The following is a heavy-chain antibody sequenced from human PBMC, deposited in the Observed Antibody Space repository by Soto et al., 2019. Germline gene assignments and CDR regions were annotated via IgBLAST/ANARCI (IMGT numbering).Heavy chain of an antibody. Sequence: GGSLRLSCTASGFTFGDYAMSWFRQAPGKGLEWVGFIRSKAYGGTTEYAASVKGRFTISRDDSKSIAYLQMNSLKTEDTAVYYCTRKSYGGNSGWFDPWGQGTLVTVSS. D-gene: IGHD4-17*01. CDR3: TRKSYGGNSGWFDP. CDR1: GFTFGDYA. CDR2: IRSKAYGGTT. V-gene: IGHV3-49*03. J-gene: IGHJ5*02.